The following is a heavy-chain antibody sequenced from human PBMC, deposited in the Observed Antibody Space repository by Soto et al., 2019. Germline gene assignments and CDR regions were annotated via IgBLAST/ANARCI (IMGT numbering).Heavy chain of an antibody. CDR3: AMFSGSYTMGLDY. Sequence: EVQLVASGGGLVQPGGSLRLSCAASGFTFSDHYMDWVRQAPGKGLEWVGRSRNKAHSYSTEYAASVKGRFTISRDESKNSLYLQMNSLKTEDTAVYYCAMFSGSYTMGLDYWGQGTLVTVSS. D-gene: IGHD1-26*01. J-gene: IGHJ4*02. V-gene: IGHV3-72*01. CDR2: SRNKAHSYST. CDR1: GFTFSDHY.